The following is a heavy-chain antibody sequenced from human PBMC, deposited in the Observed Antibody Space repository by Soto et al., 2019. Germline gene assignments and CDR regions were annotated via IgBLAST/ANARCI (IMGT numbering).Heavy chain of an antibody. J-gene: IGHJ5*02. CDR1: GYTFTRYV. D-gene: IGHD2-2*01. V-gene: IGHV1-8*01. CDR3: ARVVPGAGAWFGL. CDR2: MNPNSGNT. Sequence: GAPLKVSRKASGYTFTRYVINRVRKTTGQGLEWMGWMNPNSGNTGYAQKFQGRVSMTTDTSTTTAYMELRSLRSDDTAVYYCARVVPGAGAWFGLLGKGTLVT.